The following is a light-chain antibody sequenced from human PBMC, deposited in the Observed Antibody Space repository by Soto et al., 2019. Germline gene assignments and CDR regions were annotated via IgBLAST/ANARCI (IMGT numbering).Light chain of an antibody. CDR1: QSVSSDY. CDR3: QQFGSSPFT. J-gene: IGKJ4*01. V-gene: IGKV3-20*01. Sequence: EIVLTQSPGTLSLSPGERATLSCRASQSVSSDYLAWHQQKPGHAPRLLIYGASSRATGIPDRFSGSGSGTDFALSISRLEPEDFAVYYCQQFGSSPFTFGGGTKVEIK. CDR2: GAS.